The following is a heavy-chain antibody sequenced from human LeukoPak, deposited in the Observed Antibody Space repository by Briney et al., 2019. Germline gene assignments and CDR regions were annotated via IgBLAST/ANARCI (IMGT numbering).Heavy chain of an antibody. Sequence: PGGSLRLSCAASGFTFSRSSMNWVRQAPGKGLEWVSFIRYDGSNKYYADSVKGRFTISRDNSKNTLYLQMNSLRAEDTAMYYCAKDLYYGTGSFYDYYYYYMDVWGKGTTVTVSS. CDR3: AKDLYYGTGSFYDYYYYYMDV. J-gene: IGHJ6*03. CDR1: GFTFSRSS. CDR2: IRYDGSNK. V-gene: IGHV3-30*02. D-gene: IGHD3-10*01.